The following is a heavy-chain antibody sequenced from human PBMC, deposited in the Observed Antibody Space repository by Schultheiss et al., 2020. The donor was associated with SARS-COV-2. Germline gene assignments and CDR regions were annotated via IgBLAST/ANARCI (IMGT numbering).Heavy chain of an antibody. V-gene: IGHV4-34*01. Sequence: SETLSLTCAEYGGSFSGYYWSWIRQPPGKGLEWIGEIDHSGSTYYNPSLKGRVTITEDTSKAQISLNLTSITAADTAGYYCARRQFYYYGMDVWGQGTTVTVSS. CDR3: ARRQFYYYGMDV. CDR2: IDHSGST. CDR1: GGSFSGYY. J-gene: IGHJ6*02.